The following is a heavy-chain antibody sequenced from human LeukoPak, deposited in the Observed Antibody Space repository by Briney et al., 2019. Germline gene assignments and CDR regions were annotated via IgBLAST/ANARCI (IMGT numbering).Heavy chain of an antibody. D-gene: IGHD5-18*01. J-gene: IGHJ4*02. CDR2: TYYRSKWYN. Sequence: SQTLSLTCAISGDSVSSNSAAWNWIRQSASRGLEWLGRTYYRSKWYNDYAVSVKSRITINPDTSKNQFSLQLNSVTPEDTAVYYCAVGYSYGYGPLDYWGQGTLVTVSS. CDR1: GDSVSSNSAA. V-gene: IGHV6-1*01. CDR3: AVGYSYGYGPLDY.